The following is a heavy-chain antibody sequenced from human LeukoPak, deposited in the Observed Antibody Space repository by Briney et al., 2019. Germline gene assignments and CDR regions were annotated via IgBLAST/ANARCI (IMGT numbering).Heavy chain of an antibody. CDR3: AKDGGLWVSAHWGDS. V-gene: IGHV3-7*03. Sequence: GGSLRLSCAVSGFTFSSYWMSWVRQAPGKGLVWVASINPDGSEKKYVDSVKGRFIISRDNAENSLDLQMNSLRAEDTAVYYCAKDGGLWVSAHWGDSWGRGTLVTVSS. CDR1: GFTFSSYW. J-gene: IGHJ4*02. CDR2: INPDGSEK. D-gene: IGHD7-27*01.